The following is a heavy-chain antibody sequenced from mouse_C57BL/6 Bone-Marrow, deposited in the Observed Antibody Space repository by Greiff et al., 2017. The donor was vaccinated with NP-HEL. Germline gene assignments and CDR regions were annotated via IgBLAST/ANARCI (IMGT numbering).Heavy chain of an antibody. CDR1: GYTFTDHP. V-gene: IGHV1-78*01. J-gene: IGHJ2*01. CDR2: IYPRDGST. Sequence: QVQLQQSDAELVKPGASVKISCKVSGYTFTDHPIHWMKQRPEPGLEWIGDIYPRDGSTKYNEKFKGKATLTADKSSSTAYMQLNSLTSEDSAVYFCAREGWILRSYFDYWGQGTTLTVSS. CDR3: AREGWILRSYFDY. D-gene: IGHD1-1*01.